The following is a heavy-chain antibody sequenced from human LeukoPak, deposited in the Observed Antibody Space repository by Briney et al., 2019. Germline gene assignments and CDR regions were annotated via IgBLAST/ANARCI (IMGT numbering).Heavy chain of an antibody. J-gene: IGHJ3*02. CDR3: ARSQVRRAPFDI. CDR1: GYTSTSYY. V-gene: IGHV1-46*01. CDR2: INHSGSST. Sequence: ASVKVSCKASGYTSTSYYIHWVRQAPGQGLEWMGIINHSGSSTSYAEKFQARVTMTRDTSTSTVYMEMSSLRSEDTAVYYCARSQVRRAPFDIWGQGTMVSVSS.